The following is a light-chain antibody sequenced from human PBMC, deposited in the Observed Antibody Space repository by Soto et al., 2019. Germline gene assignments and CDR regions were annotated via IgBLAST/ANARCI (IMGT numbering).Light chain of an antibody. Sequence: QSVLTQPPSVSGAPGQRVTISCTGSSSNIGADYDVHWYQHLPGTAPKLLIYGNTNRPSGVPDRFSGSKSGTSASLAITGLQAEDEADYYCQSYDSSLSGSDVFGTGTKVTVL. CDR2: GNT. CDR1: SSNIGADYD. V-gene: IGLV1-40*01. CDR3: QSYDSSLSGSDV. J-gene: IGLJ1*01.